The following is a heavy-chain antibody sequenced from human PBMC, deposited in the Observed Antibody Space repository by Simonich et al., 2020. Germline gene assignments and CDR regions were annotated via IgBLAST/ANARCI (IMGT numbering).Heavy chain of an antibody. Sequence: QVQLVESGGGVVQPGRSLRLSCAASGFTFSSYGMHWVRQAPGKGLGWVAVIWYDGSNKYYADSVKGRFTISRDNAKNSLYLQMNSLRAEDTAVYYCARWGTGGDAFDIWGQGTMVTVSS. D-gene: IGHD7-27*01. CDR3: ARWGTGGDAFDI. V-gene: IGHV3-33*01. J-gene: IGHJ3*02. CDR2: IWYDGSNK. CDR1: GFTFSSYG.